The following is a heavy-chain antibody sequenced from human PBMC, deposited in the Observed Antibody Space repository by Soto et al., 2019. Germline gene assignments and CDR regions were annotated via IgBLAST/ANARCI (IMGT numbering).Heavy chain of an antibody. Sequence: EVQLLESGGGLVQPGGSLRLSCAASGFTFSSYAMSWVRQAPGKGLEWVSAISGSGGSTYYADSVKGRFTISRDNSKNTLYLQMNSLRAEDTVVYYCAKSVREDAYRSSGWFDCWGQGTLVTDS. V-gene: IGHV3-23*01. D-gene: IGHD6-6*01. CDR1: GFTFSSYA. J-gene: IGHJ4*02. CDR2: ISGSGGST. CDR3: AKSVREDAYRSSGWFDC.